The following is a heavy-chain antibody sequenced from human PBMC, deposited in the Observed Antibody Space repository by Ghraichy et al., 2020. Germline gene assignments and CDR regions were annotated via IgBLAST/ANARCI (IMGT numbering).Heavy chain of an antibody. D-gene: IGHD3-16*01. CDR3: TRVRGTDPPTYLNSGMAV. J-gene: IGHJ6*02. CDR1: GGPFGDYY. V-gene: IGHV4-34*01. Sequence: SETLSLTCDVLGGPFGDYYWTWIRQSPLKGLEWLGERNLHGASTFNPSLKSRVSMSFDRSKNQFSLRMTSVTAADAAVYYCTRVRGTDPPTYLNSGMAVWGQGTAVSVSS. CDR2: RNLHGAS.